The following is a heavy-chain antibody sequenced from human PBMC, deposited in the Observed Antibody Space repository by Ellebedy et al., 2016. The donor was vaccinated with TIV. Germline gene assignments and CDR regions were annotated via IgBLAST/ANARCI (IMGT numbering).Heavy chain of an antibody. CDR1: GGSISSGDYY. CDR3: ARAPELLWFGVLLGWFDP. V-gene: IGHV4-30-4*01. D-gene: IGHD3-10*01. Sequence: SETLSLXCTVSGGSISSGDYYWSWIRQPPGKGLEWIGYIYYSGSTYYNPSLKSRVTISVDTSKNQFSLKLSSVTAADTAVYYCARAPELLWFGVLLGWFDPWGQGTLVTVSS. CDR2: IYYSGST. J-gene: IGHJ5*02.